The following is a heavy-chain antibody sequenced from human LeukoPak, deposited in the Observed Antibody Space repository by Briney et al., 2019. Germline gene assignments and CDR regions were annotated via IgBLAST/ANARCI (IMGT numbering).Heavy chain of an antibody. V-gene: IGHV1-69*06. D-gene: IGHD3-22*01. CDR3: ATADYYDSSGYYYAFHV. CDR2: IIPSFDTS. CDR1: GGTFSSYS. J-gene: IGHJ3*01. Sequence: SVKVTCKVSGGTFSSYSFNWLRQAPGQGFEWMGRIIPSFDTSDYAQKFQGRVTATADKSTTTAYMELSGLRSEDTAVYYCATADYYDSSGYYYAFHVWGQGTMVTVSS.